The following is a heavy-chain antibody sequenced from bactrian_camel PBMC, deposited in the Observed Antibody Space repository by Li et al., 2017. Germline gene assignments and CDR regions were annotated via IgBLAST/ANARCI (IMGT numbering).Heavy chain of an antibody. CDR2: IVSDGIT. D-gene: IGHD1*01. V-gene: IGHV3S53*01. Sequence: QVQLVESGGGSVQAGGSLTLSCAVSGSIDNHACMAWFRQAPGKEREGVAVIVSDGITRYADSVKGRFTISKDIAENTLYLQMNSLKPEDTAVYYCTADRPSFGLLCGIWSARYNYWGQGTQVTVS. CDR3: TADRPSFGLLCGIWSARYNY. J-gene: IGHJ4*01. CDR1: GSIDNHAC.